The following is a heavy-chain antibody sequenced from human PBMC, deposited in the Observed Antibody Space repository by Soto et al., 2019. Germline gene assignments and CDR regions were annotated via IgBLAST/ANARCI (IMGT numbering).Heavy chain of an antibody. CDR2: ISGSGGST. CDR3: AKGDPPYYYDSSGYYRGVYFDY. V-gene: IGHV3-23*01. CDR1: GFTFSSYA. J-gene: IGHJ4*02. D-gene: IGHD3-22*01. Sequence: EVQLLESGGGLVQPGGSLRLSCAASGFTFSSYAMSWVRQAPGKGLEWVSAISGSGGSTYYADSVKGRFTISRDNSKNTLYLQMNSLRAEDTAVYYCAKGDPPYYYDSSGYYRGVYFDYWGQGTLVTVSS.